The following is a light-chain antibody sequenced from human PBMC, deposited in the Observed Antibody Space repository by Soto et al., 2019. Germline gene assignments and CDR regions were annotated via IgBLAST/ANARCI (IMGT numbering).Light chain of an antibody. CDR1: QGIRND. V-gene: IGKV1-6*01. J-gene: IGKJ1*01. CDR2: AAS. Sequence: IQMTQSPSSLSASVGDIVTITCRASQGIRNDLGWYQQKPGKAPKILIYAASSLQSGVPSRFSGSGSGTDLNLTISRLQPEDFATYYCLQDYNFPWTCGQGTKVDIK. CDR3: LQDYNFPWT.